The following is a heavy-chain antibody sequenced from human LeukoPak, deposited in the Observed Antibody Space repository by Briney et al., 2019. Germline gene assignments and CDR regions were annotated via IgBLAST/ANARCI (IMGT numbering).Heavy chain of an antibody. Sequence: ASVKVSCKVSGYTLTELSMHWVRQAPGKGLEWMGGFDPEDGETINAQKFQGRVTMTEDTSTDTAYMELSSLRSEDTAVYYCATDLRFGGSCYWYYWGQGTLVTVSS. D-gene: IGHD2-15*01. CDR1: GYTLTELS. CDR2: FDPEDGET. CDR3: ATDLRFGGSCYWYY. V-gene: IGHV1-24*01. J-gene: IGHJ4*02.